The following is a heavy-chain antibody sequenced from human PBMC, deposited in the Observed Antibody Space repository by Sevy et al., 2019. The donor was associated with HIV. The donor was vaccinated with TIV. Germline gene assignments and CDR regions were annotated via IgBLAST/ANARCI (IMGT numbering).Heavy chain of an antibody. V-gene: IGHV3-30-3*01. J-gene: IGHJ4*02. D-gene: IGHD6-13*01. CDR2: ISYDGSNK. Sequence: GGSLRLSCAASGFTFSSYAMHWVRQAPGKGVEWVAVISYDGSNKYYADSVKGRFTISRDNSKNTLYLQMNSLRAEDTAVYYCARARARGYSSSWYEDYWGQGTLVTVSS. CDR3: ARARARGYSSSWYEDY. CDR1: GFTFSSYA.